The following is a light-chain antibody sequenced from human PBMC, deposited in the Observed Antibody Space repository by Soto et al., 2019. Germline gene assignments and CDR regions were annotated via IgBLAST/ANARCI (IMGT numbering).Light chain of an antibody. CDR2: SNN. CDR1: SSNIGSST. V-gene: IGLV1-44*01. J-gene: IGLJ3*02. Sequence: QSVLTQSPSASGTPGQRVTVSCSGSSSNIGSSTVNWYQQLPGTAPKLLLFSNNQRPPGVPDRFSGSKSGTSASLAISGLQSEDEAGYYCAAWDDSLNGVVFGGGTKLTVL. CDR3: AAWDDSLNGVV.